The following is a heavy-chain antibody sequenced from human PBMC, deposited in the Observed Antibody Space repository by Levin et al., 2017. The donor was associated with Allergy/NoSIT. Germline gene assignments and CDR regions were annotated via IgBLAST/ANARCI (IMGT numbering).Heavy chain of an antibody. CDR2: ISGSGGST. V-gene: IGHV3-23*01. CDR3: ASGGTETSKDY. CDR1: GFTFSSYA. D-gene: IGHD4-23*01. Sequence: GESLKISCAASGFTFSSYAMSWVRQAPGKGLEWVSAISGSGGSTYYADSVKGRFTISRDNSKNTLYLQMNSLRAEDTAVYYCASGGTETSKDYWGQGTLVTVSS. J-gene: IGHJ4*02.